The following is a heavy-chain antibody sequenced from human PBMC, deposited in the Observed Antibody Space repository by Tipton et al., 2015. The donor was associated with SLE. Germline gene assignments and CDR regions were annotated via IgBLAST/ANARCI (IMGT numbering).Heavy chain of an antibody. CDR2: IWYDGSNK. J-gene: IGHJ4*02. D-gene: IGHD3-22*01. Sequence: VQLVQSGGGVVQPGRSLRLSCAASGFTFSSYGMHWVRQAPGKGLEWVAVIWYDGSNKYYADSVKGRFTISRDNSKNTLYLQMNSLRAEDTAVYYCARGASYYYDSSGYYYVDFFDYWGQGTLVTVSS. CDR1: GFTFSSYG. V-gene: IGHV3-33*01. CDR3: ARGASYYYDSSGYYYVDFFDY.